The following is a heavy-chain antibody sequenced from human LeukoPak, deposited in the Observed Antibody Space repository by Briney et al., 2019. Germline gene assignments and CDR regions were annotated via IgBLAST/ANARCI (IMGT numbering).Heavy chain of an antibody. V-gene: IGHV3-21*04. CDR1: GFTFSSYS. Sequence: SGGSLRLSCAASGFTFSSYSMNWVRQAPGKGLEWVSSISSSSSYIYYAVSVRGRFTISRDNAKNTLYLQMNSLRAEDTAVYYCAKDASPYYDFWSGYYTTYYFDYWGQGTLVTVSS. D-gene: IGHD3-3*01. CDR2: ISSSSSYI. J-gene: IGHJ4*02. CDR3: AKDASPYYDFWSGYYTTYYFDY.